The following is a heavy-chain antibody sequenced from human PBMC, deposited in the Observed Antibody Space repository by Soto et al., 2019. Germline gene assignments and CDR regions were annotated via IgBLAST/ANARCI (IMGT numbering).Heavy chain of an antibody. CDR1: GGSLSSYY. Sequence: PSETLSLTCTVSGGSLSSYYWSWIRQPPGKGLEWIGYIYYSGSTNYNPSLKSRVTISVDTSKNQFSLKLSSVTAADTAVYYCARDMDSGWPGGWFDPWGQGTLVTVSS. CDR2: IYYSGST. J-gene: IGHJ5*02. CDR3: ARDMDSGWPGGWFDP. D-gene: IGHD6-19*01. V-gene: IGHV4-59*01.